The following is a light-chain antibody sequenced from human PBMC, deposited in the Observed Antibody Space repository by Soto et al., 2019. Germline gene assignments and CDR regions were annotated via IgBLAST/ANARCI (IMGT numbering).Light chain of an antibody. V-gene: IGKV1-39*01. J-gene: IGKJ2*01. CDR3: QQSFSTPIYT. CDR1: QSISSY. Sequence: DIHLTQSPSSLSASVGDRVTITCRASQSISSYLNWYQKRPGEAPKLLIYAVSTLHSGVPSRFSGSGSGTDFTLTISSLQPEDFATYYCQQSFSTPIYTFGQGTELEIK. CDR2: AVS.